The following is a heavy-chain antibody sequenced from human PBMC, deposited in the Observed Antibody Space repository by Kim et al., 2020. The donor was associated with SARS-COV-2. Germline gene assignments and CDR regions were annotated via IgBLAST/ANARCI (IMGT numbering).Heavy chain of an antibody. CDR3: ARDLSRGWFIFDY. CDR2: TYFRSKYYN. J-gene: IGHJ4*02. D-gene: IGHD3-10*01. V-gene: IGHV6-1*01. Sequence: SQTLSLTCAISGDSVSSNSAAWNWIRQSPSRGLEWLGRTYFRSKYYNDYSLSVKSRITINADTSKNQFSLQLNSVTPEDTAMYYCARDLSRGWFIFDYWGQGTLVTVPS. CDR1: GDSVSSNSAA.